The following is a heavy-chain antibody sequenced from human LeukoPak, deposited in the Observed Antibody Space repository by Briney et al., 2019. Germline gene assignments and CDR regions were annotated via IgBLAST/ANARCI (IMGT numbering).Heavy chain of an antibody. CDR3: ARDPQMRRYFDLGGRAHNWFDP. Sequence: PSETLSLTCTVSGGSISSYYWSWIRQPPGKGLEWIGYIYYSGSTNYNPSPKSRVTISVETSKNQFSLKLSSVTAEDTAVYYCARDPQMRRYFDLGGRAHNWFDPWGQGTLVTVSS. J-gene: IGHJ5*02. D-gene: IGHD3-9*01. CDR1: GGSISSYY. V-gene: IGHV4-59*01. CDR2: IYYSGST.